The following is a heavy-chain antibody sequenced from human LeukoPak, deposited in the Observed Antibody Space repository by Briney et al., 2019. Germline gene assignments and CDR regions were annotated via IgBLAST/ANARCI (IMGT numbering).Heavy chain of an antibody. CDR3: ARVDTAMVFDY. CDR2: IYYSGST. J-gene: IGHJ4*02. V-gene: IGHV4-39*07. CDR1: GGCISSSSYY. D-gene: IGHD5-18*01. Sequence: SETLSLTCTVSGGCISSSSYYWGWIRQPPGKGLEWIGSIYYSGSTYYNPSLKSRVTISVDTSKNQFSLKLSSVTAADTAVYYCARVDTAMVFDYWGQGTLVTVSS.